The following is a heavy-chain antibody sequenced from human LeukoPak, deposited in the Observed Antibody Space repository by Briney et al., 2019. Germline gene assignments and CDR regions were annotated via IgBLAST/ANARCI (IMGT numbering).Heavy chain of an antibody. V-gene: IGHV3-30-3*01. D-gene: IGHD3-22*01. J-gene: IGHJ4*02. CDR2: ISYDGSNK. CDR1: GFTFSSYA. CDR3: ARDAGIITMIVVPHR. Sequence: GRSLRLSCAASGFTFSSYAMHWVRQAPGKGLEWVAVISYDGSNKYYADSVKGRFTISRDNSKNTLYLQMNSLRAEDTAVYYCARDAGIITMIVVPHRWGQGTLVTVSS.